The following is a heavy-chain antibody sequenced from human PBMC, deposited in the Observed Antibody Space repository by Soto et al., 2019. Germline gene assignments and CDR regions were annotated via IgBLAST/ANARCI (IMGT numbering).Heavy chain of an antibody. CDR3: AKDWPAAGTTDY. V-gene: IGHV3-30*18. CDR1: GFTFSSYG. CDR2: ISYDGSSK. Sequence: GGSLRLSCAASGFTFSSYGMHWVRQAPGKGLEWVAVISYDGSSKYYADSVKGRFTISRDNSKNTLYLQMNSLRAEDTAVYYCAKDWPAAGTTDYWGQGTLVTVSS. J-gene: IGHJ4*02. D-gene: IGHD6-13*01.